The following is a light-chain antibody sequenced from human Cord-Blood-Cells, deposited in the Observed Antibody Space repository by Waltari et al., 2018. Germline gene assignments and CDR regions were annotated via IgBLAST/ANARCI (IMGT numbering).Light chain of an antibody. CDR1: RSVSSY. CDR3: QQRSNWPPIT. J-gene: IGKJ5*01. Sequence: EIVLTQSPATLSLSPGERATLSCRASRSVSSYLAWYQQKPGQAHRLLIYDASNRATGIPARFSGSGSGTDFTLTISSREPEDFAVYYCQQRSNWPPITFGQGTRLEIK. V-gene: IGKV3-11*01. CDR2: DAS.